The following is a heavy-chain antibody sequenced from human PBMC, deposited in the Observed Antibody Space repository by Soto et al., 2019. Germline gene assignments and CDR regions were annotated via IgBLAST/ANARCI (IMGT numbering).Heavy chain of an antibody. Sequence: QVQLVQSGAEMKKPGSSVKVSCQSSGGTFNTYAMNWVRQAPGQGPEWMGDISPMFGAANYAPKFQGRVTINANESSGTAYMKMNTLSSEATPLYFCAREVQVHTPAFVSLGQGTLVTVSS. J-gene: IGHJ4*02. V-gene: IGHV1-69*19. CDR2: ISPMFGAA. CDR1: GGTFNTYA. CDR3: AREVQVHTPAFVS. D-gene: IGHD3-10*01.